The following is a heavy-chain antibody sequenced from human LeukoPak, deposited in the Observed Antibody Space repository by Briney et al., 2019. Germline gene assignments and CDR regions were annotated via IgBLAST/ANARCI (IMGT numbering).Heavy chain of an antibody. Sequence: ASVKVSCKASGYTFTSYDINWVRQATGQGLEWMGWMNPNSGNAGYAQKFQGRVTMTRNTSISTAYMELSSLRSEDTAVYYCARGHPRWLQFLKYFDYWGQGTLVTVSS. J-gene: IGHJ4*02. CDR3: ARGHPRWLQFLKYFDY. CDR1: GYTFTSYD. V-gene: IGHV1-8*01. CDR2: MNPNSGNA. D-gene: IGHD5-24*01.